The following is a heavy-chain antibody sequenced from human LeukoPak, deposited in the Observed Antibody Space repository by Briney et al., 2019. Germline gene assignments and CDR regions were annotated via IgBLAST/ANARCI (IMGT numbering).Heavy chain of an antibody. CDR2: VYYSGST. J-gene: IGHJ4*02. CDR1: GGSISSYY. CDR3: ARGYSSTWYED. Sequence: KPSETLSLTCTVSGGSISSYYWSWIRQPPGKGLEWIGYVYYSGSTKYNTSLKSRVTISVDTSKNQFSLKLTSVTAADTAVYYSARGYSSTWYEDWGQGTLVTVSS. D-gene: IGHD6-13*01. V-gene: IGHV4-59*01.